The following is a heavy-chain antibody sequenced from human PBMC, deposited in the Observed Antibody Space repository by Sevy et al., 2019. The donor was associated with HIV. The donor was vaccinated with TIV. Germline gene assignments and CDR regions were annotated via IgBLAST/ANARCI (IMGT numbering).Heavy chain of an antibody. Sequence: SETLSLTCTVSGGSISGSFYWSWVRQSAGKGLEWIGRIYTSGGTNYNPSLKSPVTMSVDTSKNQFSLSLTSVTAADTAVYYCARAPYYYDSSGYLSALVDVWGQGTTVTVSS. V-gene: IGHV4-4*07. D-gene: IGHD3-22*01. CDR2: IYTSGGT. J-gene: IGHJ6*02. CDR1: GGSISGSFY. CDR3: ARAPYYYDSSGYLSALVDV.